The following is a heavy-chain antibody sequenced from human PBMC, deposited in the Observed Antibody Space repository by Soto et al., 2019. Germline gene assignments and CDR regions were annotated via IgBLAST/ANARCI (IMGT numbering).Heavy chain of an antibody. D-gene: IGHD3-10*01. V-gene: IGHV1-3*01. Sequence: ASVKVSCKVSGYTFTSYAMHWVRQAPGQRLEWMGWINAGNGNTKYSQKFQGRVTITRDTSASTAYMELSSLRSEDTAVYYCARVLPPRGGGNWFDPWGQGTLVTVSS. J-gene: IGHJ5*02. CDR1: GYTFTSYA. CDR2: INAGNGNT. CDR3: ARVLPPRGGGNWFDP.